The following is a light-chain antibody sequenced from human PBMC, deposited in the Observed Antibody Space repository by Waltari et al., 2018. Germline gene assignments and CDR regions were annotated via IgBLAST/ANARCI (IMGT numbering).Light chain of an antibody. CDR3: QQYNTWPPST. CDR2: AAS. J-gene: IGKJ2*02. Sequence: EIVMTQSPAALSVSPGERATLSCRASQSVSSNLAWYQQKPGHPPRLLISAASTRATGVPARFSGSGSGTEFSLTISSLQSEDSAIYYCQQYNTWPPSTFGQGTKLEIK. V-gene: IGKV3-15*01. CDR1: QSVSSN.